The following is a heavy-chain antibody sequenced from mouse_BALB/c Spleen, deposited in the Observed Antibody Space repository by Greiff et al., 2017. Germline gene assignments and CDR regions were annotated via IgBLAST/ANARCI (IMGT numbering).Heavy chain of an antibody. V-gene: IGHV1-15*01. Sequence: VQLQESGAELVRPGASVTLSCKASGYTFTDYEMHWVKQTPVHGLEWIGAIDPETGGTAYNQKFKGKATLTADKSSSTAYMELRSLTSEDSAVYYCTRWIYYYGSSPHYYAMDYWGQGTSVTVSS. D-gene: IGHD1-1*01. CDR1: GYTFTDYE. CDR3: TRWIYYYGSSPHYYAMDY. CDR2: IDPETGGT. J-gene: IGHJ4*01.